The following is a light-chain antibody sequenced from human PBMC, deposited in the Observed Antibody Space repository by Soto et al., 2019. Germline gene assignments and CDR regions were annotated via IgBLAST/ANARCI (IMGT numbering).Light chain of an antibody. CDR1: QSVSSN. CDR3: QQYNNWPLYT. CDR2: GAS. Sequence: EIVMTQSPATLSVSPGERATLSCRASQSVSSNLAWYQQKPCQAPRLLIYGASYRATGIPARFSGRGSGTECTRIIISLQSEAFAVYYCQQYNNWPLYTFGQGAKLQIK. J-gene: IGKJ2*01. V-gene: IGKV3-15*01.